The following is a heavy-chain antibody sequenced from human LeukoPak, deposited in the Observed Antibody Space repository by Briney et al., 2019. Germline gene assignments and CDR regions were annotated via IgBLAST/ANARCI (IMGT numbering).Heavy chain of an antibody. J-gene: IGHJ6*02. V-gene: IGHV1-18*01. D-gene: IGHD5-18*01. CDR1: GYTFTSYG. CDR2: ISTYNGNT. Sequence: GASVKVSCKASGYTFTSYGISWVRQAPGQGLEWMGWISTYNGNTNYAQKLQGRVTMTTDTSTSTAYMELRSLRSDDTAVYYCARDQLGDSYGYNYYGTDVWGQGTTVTVSS. CDR3: ARDQLGDSYGYNYYGTDV.